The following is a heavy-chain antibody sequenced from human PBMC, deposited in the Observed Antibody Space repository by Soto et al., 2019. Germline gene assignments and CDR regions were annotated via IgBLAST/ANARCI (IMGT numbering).Heavy chain of an antibody. J-gene: IGHJ6*02. CDR3: AXGGQQLPWGYYYYGMDV. CDR1: GGTFSSYA. Sequence: ASVKVSCKVSGGTFSSYAISWVRQAPGQGLEWMGGIIPIFGTANYAQKFQGRVTITADESTSTAYMELSSLRSEDTAVYYCAXGGQQLPWGYYYYGMDVWGQGTTVTVSS. V-gene: IGHV1-69*13. CDR2: IIPIFGTA. D-gene: IGHD6-13*01.